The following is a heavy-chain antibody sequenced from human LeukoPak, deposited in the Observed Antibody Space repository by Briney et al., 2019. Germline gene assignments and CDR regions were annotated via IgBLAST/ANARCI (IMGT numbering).Heavy chain of an antibody. CDR3: ASPSRCTSDSCQKYFDY. V-gene: IGHV4-59*01. J-gene: IGHJ4*02. Sequence: SETLSLTCSVSGGSISRNYWSCIRQPPGKGLEWIGSFGYSGSTNYNPSLKSRVAISVDTSKNQFSLNVSSVTAADTAVYYCASPSRCTSDSCQKYFDYWGQGALVTVSS. CDR2: FGYSGST. D-gene: IGHD2-2*01. CDR1: GGSISRNY.